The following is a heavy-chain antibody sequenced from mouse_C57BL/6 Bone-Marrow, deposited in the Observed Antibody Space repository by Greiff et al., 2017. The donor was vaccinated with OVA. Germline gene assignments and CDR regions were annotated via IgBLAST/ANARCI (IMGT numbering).Heavy chain of an antibody. CDR2: IDPSDSYT. CDR3: ATYYYGSSYAYFDV. Sequence: QVHVKQPGAELVMPGASVKLSCKASGYTFTSYWMHWVKQRPGQGLEWIGEIDPSDSYTNYNQKFKGKSTLTVDKSSSTAYMQLSSLTSEDSAVYYCATYYYGSSYAYFDVWGTGTTVTVSS. D-gene: IGHD1-1*01. J-gene: IGHJ1*03. V-gene: IGHV1-69*01. CDR1: GYTFTSYW.